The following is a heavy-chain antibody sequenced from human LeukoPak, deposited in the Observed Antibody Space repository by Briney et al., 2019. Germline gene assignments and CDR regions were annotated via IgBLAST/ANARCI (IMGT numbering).Heavy chain of an antibody. Sequence: GGSLRLSCVASGFTFSSHAMSWVRQAPGKGLQWVAVISGSGGSTDYADSVKGRFTISRDNSKNTLHLQMNSLRAEDTAVYYCAKDGEEDTAMSSPDYWGQGTLVTVSS. CDR1: GFTFSSHA. CDR3: AKDGEEDTAMSSPDY. V-gene: IGHV3-23*01. J-gene: IGHJ4*02. D-gene: IGHD5-18*01. CDR2: ISGSGGST.